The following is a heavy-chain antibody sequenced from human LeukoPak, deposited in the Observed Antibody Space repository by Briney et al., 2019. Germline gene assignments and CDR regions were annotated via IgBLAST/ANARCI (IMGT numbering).Heavy chain of an antibody. V-gene: IGHV3-23*01. CDR1: GFTFSSYA. D-gene: IGHD2-2*01. Sequence: GGSLRLSCAASGFTFSSYAMSWVRQAPGKGLEWVSAISGSGGSTYCADSVKGRFTISRDNSKNTLYLQMNSLRAEDTAVYYCAKVLRYCSSTSCYPDYFDYWGQGTLVTVSS. CDR3: AKVLRYCSSTSCYPDYFDY. CDR2: ISGSGGST. J-gene: IGHJ4*02.